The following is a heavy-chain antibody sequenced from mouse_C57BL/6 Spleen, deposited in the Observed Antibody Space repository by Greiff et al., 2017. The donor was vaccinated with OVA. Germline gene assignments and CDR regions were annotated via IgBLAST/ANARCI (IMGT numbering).Heavy chain of an antibody. D-gene: IGHD4-1*01. CDR1: GYTFTGYG. Sequence: QVQLQQSGAELMKPGASVKLSCKASGYTFTGYGIGWVKQRPGHGLEWIGEILPGSGSTYYNEKFKGKATFTADTSSNTAYMQLRSLTAEDSAISYCARTGMAYWGQGTPVTVSA. CDR3: ARTGMAY. J-gene: IGHJ4*01. V-gene: IGHV1-9*01. CDR2: ILPGSGST.